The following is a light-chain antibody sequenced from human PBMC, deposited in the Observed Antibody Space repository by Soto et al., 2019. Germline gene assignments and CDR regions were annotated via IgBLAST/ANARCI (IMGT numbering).Light chain of an antibody. J-gene: IGKJ2*01. Sequence: EIVMTQSPATLSVSPGGRATLSCRASQTIGDTLAWYQQKPGQAPRLLIYGASSRVTGFPARFSGSGSGTDFTLTISSLQSEDSAVYYCQQRSNWPPEFTFGQGTRVEIK. CDR3: QQRSNWPPEFT. CDR1: QTIGDT. CDR2: GAS. V-gene: IGKV3-15*01.